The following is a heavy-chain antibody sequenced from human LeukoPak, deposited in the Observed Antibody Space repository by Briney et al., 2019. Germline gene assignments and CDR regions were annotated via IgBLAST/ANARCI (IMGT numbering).Heavy chain of an antibody. V-gene: IGHV3-7*01. CDR2: IKQDGSEK. D-gene: IGHD3-10*01. CDR3: ARDHGYYGSGSYFDY. CDR1: GFTFSSYS. Sequence: GGSLRLSCAASGFTFSSYSMNWVRQAPGKGLEWVANIKQDGSEKYYVDSVKGRFTISRDNAKNSLYLQMNSLRAEDTAVYYCARDHGYYGSGSYFDYWGQGTLVTVSS. J-gene: IGHJ4*02.